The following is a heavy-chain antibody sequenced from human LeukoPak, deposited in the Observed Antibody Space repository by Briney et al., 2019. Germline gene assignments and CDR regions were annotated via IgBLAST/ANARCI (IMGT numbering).Heavy chain of an antibody. Sequence: QPGRSLRLSCAASRFTFSSYGMHWVRQAPGKGLEWVAVIWYDGSNKYYADSVKGRFTISRDNSKNTLYLQMNSLRAEDTAVYYCAREGYDSSGYYGYWGQGTLVTVSS. D-gene: IGHD3-22*01. J-gene: IGHJ4*02. V-gene: IGHV3-33*01. CDR1: RFTFSSYG. CDR3: AREGYDSSGYYGY. CDR2: IWYDGSNK.